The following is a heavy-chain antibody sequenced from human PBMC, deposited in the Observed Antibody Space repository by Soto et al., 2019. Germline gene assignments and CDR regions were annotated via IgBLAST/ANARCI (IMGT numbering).Heavy chain of an antibody. V-gene: IGHV4-59*01. D-gene: IGHD6-13*01. CDR3: ARDRTAGIVPYFDY. J-gene: IGHJ4*02. Sequence: SETLSLTCTVSGGSISSYYWSWIRQPPGKGLEWIGYIYYSGSTNYNPSLKSRVTISVETSKNQFSLKLSSVTAADTAVYYCARDRTAGIVPYFDYWGQGTLVTVSS. CDR2: IYYSGST. CDR1: GGSISSYY.